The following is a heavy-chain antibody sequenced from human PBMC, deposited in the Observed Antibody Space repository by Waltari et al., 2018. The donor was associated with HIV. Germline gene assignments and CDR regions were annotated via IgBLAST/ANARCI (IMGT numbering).Heavy chain of an antibody. V-gene: IGHV1-2*02. D-gene: IGHD3-3*01. CDR3: ARGGTQITISGGPPPDF. CDR1: GYTYDGNY. J-gene: IGHJ5*01. CDR2: INPNTGCT. Sequence: VQLVQSGAELKKHGASVQVSCKASGYTYDGNYMPWVRQATGQRLEWMVWINPNTGCTHSVQRFQGRVTMTRDTSISTAYMERSRVRSEDTAVYYCARGGTQITISGGPPPDFWGQGTLVIVSS.